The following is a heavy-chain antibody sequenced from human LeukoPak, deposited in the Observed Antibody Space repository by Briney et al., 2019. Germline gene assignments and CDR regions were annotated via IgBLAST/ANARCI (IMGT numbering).Heavy chain of an antibody. CDR3: ARGYCSGGSCPGDWFDP. CDR2: ISAYNGNT. V-gene: IGHV1-18*01. CDR1: GYTFTSYG. D-gene: IGHD2-15*01. J-gene: IGHJ5*02. Sequence: ASVKVSCKASGYTFTSYGISWVRQAPGQGLEWMGWISAYNGNTNYAQKLQGRVTTTTDTSTSTAYMELRSLRSDDTAVYYCARGYCSGGSCPGDWFDPWGQGTLVTVSS.